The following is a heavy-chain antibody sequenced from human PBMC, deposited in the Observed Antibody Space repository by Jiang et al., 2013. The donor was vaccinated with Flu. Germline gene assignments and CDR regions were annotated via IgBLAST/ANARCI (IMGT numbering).Heavy chain of an antibody. CDR3: AKGGDRYYDSSGQPYYFDY. CDR1: GFTFDDYA. D-gene: IGHD3-22*01. Sequence: VQLVESGGGLVQPGRSLRLSCAASGFTFDDYAMHWVRQAPGKGLEWVSGISWNSGSIGYADSVKGRFTISRDNAKNSLYLQMNSLRAEDTALYYCAKGGDRYYDSSGQPYYFDYWGQGTLVTVSS. CDR2: ISWNSGSI. V-gene: IGHV3-9*01. J-gene: IGHJ4*02.